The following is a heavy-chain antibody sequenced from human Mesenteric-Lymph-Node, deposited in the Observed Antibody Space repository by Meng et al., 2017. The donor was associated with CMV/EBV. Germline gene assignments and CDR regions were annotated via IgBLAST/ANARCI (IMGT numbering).Heavy chain of an antibody. CDR1: GFTFSSYV. CDR2: ISYDGSNK. J-gene: IGHJ4*02. Sequence: ASGFTFSSYVMHWVRQAPGKGLEWVALISYDGSNKYYADSVKGRFTISRDYSKNTLYLQMSSLRAEDTAVYYCARSPYTSGWYFFDYWGQGTLVTVSS. CDR3: ARSPYTSGWYFFDY. V-gene: IGHV3-30*04. D-gene: IGHD6-19*01.